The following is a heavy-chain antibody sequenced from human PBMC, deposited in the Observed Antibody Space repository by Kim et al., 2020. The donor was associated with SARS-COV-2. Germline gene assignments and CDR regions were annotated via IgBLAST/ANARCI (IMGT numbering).Heavy chain of an antibody. J-gene: IGHJ1*01. CDR2: ISSRSRFI. D-gene: IGHD1-26*01. CDR1: GFTFSNYS. V-gene: IGHV3-21*01. Sequence: GGSLRLSCAASGFTFSNYSMNWVRQAPGKGLEWVSSISSRSRFISSADSVKGRFTISRDNAKNSLYLQMNSLRAEDTAVNYCARRYIGSYYPDYFQHWGGGTLWSVSS. CDR3: ARRYIGSYYPDYFQH.